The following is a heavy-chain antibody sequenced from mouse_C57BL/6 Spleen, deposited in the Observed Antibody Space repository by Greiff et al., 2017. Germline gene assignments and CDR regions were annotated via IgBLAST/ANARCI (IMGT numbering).Heavy chain of an antibody. J-gene: IGHJ3*01. V-gene: IGHV1-15*01. Sequence: VQLQQSGAELVRPGASVTLSCKASGYTFTDYEMHWVKQTPVHGLEWIGAIDPETGGTAYNQKFKGKAILTADKSSSTAYMELRSLTSEDSAVYYCTRSAYDSNYGFAYWGQGTLVTVSA. CDR2: IDPETGGT. CDR1: GYTFTDYE. D-gene: IGHD2-5*01. CDR3: TRSAYDSNYGFAY.